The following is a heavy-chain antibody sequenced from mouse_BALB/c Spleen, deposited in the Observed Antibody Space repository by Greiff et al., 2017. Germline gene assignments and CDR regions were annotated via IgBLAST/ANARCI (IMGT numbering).Heavy chain of an antibody. D-gene: IGHD1-2*01. CDR1: GFTFTDYY. CDR2: IRNKANGYTT. Sequence: EVQVVESGGGLVQPGGSLRLSCATSGFTFTDYYMSWVRQPPGKALEWLGFIRNKANGYTTEYSASVKGRFTISRDNSQSILYLQMNTLRAEDSATYYCAREGGTTATFYWYFDVWGAGTTVTVSS. J-gene: IGHJ1*01. V-gene: IGHV7-3*02. CDR3: AREGGTTATFYWYFDV.